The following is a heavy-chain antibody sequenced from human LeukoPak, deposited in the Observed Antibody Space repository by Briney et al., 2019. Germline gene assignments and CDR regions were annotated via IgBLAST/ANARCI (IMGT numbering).Heavy chain of an antibody. D-gene: IGHD6-13*01. CDR1: GFTFSDYY. J-gene: IGHJ5*02. V-gene: IGHV3-11*01. Sequence: PGGSLRLSCAASGFTFSDYYMSWIRQAPGKGLEWVSYISSSGSTIYYADSVKGRFTISRDNAKNSLYLQMNSLRAEDTAVYYCARDAFIAAAATGWLDPWGQGTLVTVSS. CDR3: ARDAFIAAAATGWLDP. CDR2: ISSSGSTI.